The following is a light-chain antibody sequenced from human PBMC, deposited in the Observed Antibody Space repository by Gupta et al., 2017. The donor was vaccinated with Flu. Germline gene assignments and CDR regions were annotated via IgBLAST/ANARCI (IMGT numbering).Light chain of an antibody. J-gene: IGKJ4*01. Sequence: EVILTQSPATLSLSPGERATLSCRASQPISNYLAWYQQKPGQAPRLLIYDASNRATGIPARFSGSASGTDFTLTISSLEPEDSAVYYCQQRSNWPPTTFGGGTKVEI. CDR2: DAS. V-gene: IGKV3-11*01. CDR1: QPISNY. CDR3: QQRSNWPPTT.